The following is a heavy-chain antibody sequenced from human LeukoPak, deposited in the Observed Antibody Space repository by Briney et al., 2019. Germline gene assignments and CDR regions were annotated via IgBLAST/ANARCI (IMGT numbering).Heavy chain of an antibody. J-gene: IGHJ4*02. CDR3: ARQGPAGEYYFDY. CDR2: IYPGDSDT. Sequence: GESLKISCKGFGYSFISHWIGWVRQMPGKGLEWMGIIYPGDSDTRYSPSFQGQVTISVDKSISTAYLQWSSLKASDTAMYYCARQGPAGEYYFDYWGQGILVTVSS. CDR1: GYSFISHW. D-gene: IGHD3-10*01. V-gene: IGHV5-51*01.